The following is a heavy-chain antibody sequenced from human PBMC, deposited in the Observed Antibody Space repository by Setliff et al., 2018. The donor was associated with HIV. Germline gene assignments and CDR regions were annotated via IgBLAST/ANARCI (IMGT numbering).Heavy chain of an antibody. J-gene: IGHJ4*02. CDR1: GFPFSSHG. V-gene: IGHV3-30*02. Sequence: PGESLKISCVPSGFPFSSHGMHWVRQAAGKGLEWIAFIQYDGNTKEYAESVRGRFTISRDNSKNSLYLQMNSLRAEDTAVYYCARAPSPSYYYDSSGYYYAYYFDYWGQGTLVTVSS. CDR2: IQYDGNTK. D-gene: IGHD3-22*01. CDR3: ARAPSPSYYYDSSGYYYAYYFDY.